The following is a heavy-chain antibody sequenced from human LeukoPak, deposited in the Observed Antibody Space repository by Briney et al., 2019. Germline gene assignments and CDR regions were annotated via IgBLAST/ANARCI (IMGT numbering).Heavy chain of an antibody. J-gene: IGHJ5*02. D-gene: IGHD3-10*01. CDR1: GFKFTSYD. CDR3: VRDGEGVAISVNYWFDP. Sequence: ASVKVSCKASGFKFTSYDINWVRQASGQGLEWMGWMNPNNGNTGYAQKFQGRVTMTRDTSTSTAYMELRDLRSEDTAVYYCVRDGEGVAISVNYWFDPWGQETLVTVSS. V-gene: IGHV1-8*01. CDR2: MNPNNGNT.